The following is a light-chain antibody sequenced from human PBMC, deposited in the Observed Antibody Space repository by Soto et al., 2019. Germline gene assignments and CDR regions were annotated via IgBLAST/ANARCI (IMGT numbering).Light chain of an antibody. CDR3: QQYGSSPWT. CDR2: GAS. V-gene: IGKV3-20*01. J-gene: IGKJ1*01. CDR1: QSVSSN. Sequence: EIVMTQSPATLSVSPGERATLSCMASQSVSSNLAWYQQKPGQAPRLLIYGASARATGIPARFGGSGSGTDFTLTISRLEPEDFAVYYCQQYGSSPWTFGQGTKVDIK.